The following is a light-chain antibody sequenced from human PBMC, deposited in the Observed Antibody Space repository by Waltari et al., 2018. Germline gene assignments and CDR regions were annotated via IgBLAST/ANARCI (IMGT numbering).Light chain of an antibody. CDR2: EAN. CDR1: SDAAGNSVL. J-gene: IGLJ2*01. Sequence: QSALTQTASVSGSLGQAITIPCTGLSDAAGNSVLWSWYQHSPGQAPKLIISEANKRPSGVSSLFSGSKSGNTASLTISGLQAEDEAQYYCSSYANDGTVFGGGTKVTVL. V-gene: IGLV2-23*01. CDR3: SSYANDGTV.